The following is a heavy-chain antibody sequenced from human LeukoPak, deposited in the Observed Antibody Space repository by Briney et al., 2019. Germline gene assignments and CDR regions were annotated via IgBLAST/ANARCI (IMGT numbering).Heavy chain of an antibody. CDR2: IDYDGSNT. Sequence: PGGSLRLSYAASGFSLSTFWMRWVRQALGKGLVWVSRIDYDGSNTTYADSVKGRFTIARDNSKNTLYLQMNSLRAEDMAVYYCVKVDTWGQGTLVTVSS. J-gene: IGHJ4*02. V-gene: IGHV3-74*01. CDR1: GFSLSTFW. D-gene: IGHD3-22*01. CDR3: VKVDT.